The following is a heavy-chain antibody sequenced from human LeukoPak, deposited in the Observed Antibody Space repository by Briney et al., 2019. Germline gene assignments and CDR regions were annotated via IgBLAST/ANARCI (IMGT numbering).Heavy chain of an antibody. CDR2: ISSSSSYI. CDR3: ARAHNWKYGSFDF. CDR1: GFTFSSYS. V-gene: IGHV3-21*01. Sequence: GGSLRLSCAASGFTFSSYSMNWVRQAPGKGLEWVSCISSSSSYIYYADSVKGRFTISRDNAKNSLYLQMNSLRADDTAVYYCARAHNWKYGSFDFWGQGTLVTVSS. J-gene: IGHJ4*02. D-gene: IGHD1-7*01.